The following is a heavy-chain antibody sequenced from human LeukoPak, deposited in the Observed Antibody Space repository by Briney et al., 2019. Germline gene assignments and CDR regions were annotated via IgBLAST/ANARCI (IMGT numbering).Heavy chain of an antibody. V-gene: IGHV3-30*18. D-gene: IGHD3-9*01. CDR1: GFTFSSYG. Sequence: PGGSLRLSCATSGFTFSSYGMTWVRQAPGKGLDWVAVISYDGSNKYYADSVKGRFTISRDNSKNTLYLQMNSLRAEDTAVYYCAKVRYFGPSAFDIWGQGTMVTVSS. CDR3: AKVRYFGPSAFDI. J-gene: IGHJ3*02. CDR2: ISYDGSNK.